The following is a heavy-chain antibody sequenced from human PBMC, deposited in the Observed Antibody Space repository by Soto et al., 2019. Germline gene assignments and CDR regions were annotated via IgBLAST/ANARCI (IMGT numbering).Heavy chain of an antibody. D-gene: IGHD1-1*01. V-gene: IGHV1-2*02. J-gene: IGHJ4*02. CDR1: GFTFTGHY. CDR3: AKSGSFSRPSLGYFDY. Sequence: ASVKVSCKSSGFTFTGHYIHWVRQAPGQGLEWMGWINPNSGGTSYAQKFQGRLTMTTATSITTAYMELSRLSSDDTPFYYCAKSGSFSRPSLGYFDYWGQGTLVTVSS. CDR2: INPNSGGT.